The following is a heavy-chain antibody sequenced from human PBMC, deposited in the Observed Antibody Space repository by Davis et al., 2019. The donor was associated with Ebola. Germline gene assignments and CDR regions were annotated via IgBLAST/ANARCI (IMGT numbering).Heavy chain of an antibody. D-gene: IGHD6-6*01. Sequence: LSLTCAASGFTVSSNYMSWVRQAPGKGLEWVAFIRSDGSGTYYADSVKGRFTISRDNSKNTLYLQMNSLRAEDTAVYYCAKERAESSSLYYYGMDVWGQGTTVTVSS. V-gene: IGHV3-30*02. CDR3: AKERAESSSLYYYGMDV. J-gene: IGHJ6*02. CDR2: IRSDGSGT. CDR1: GFTVSSNY.